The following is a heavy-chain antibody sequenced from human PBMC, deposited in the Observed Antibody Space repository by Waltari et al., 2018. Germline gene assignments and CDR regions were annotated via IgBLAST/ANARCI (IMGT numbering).Heavy chain of an antibody. V-gene: IGHV4-31*03. J-gene: IGHJ5*02. Sequence: QVQLQESGPGLVQPSQTLSLTCTVPGGSIGSGGYFWSWIRQLPGKGLEWIGYSYYTGSCFSNPSLTSRVTISVDTAKKQFSLKLRSVTAADTAIYYCARGVGSLYSWFDPWGQGALVTISS. CDR2: SYYTGSC. D-gene: IGHD2-15*01. CDR1: GGSIGSGGYF. CDR3: ARGVGSLYSWFDP.